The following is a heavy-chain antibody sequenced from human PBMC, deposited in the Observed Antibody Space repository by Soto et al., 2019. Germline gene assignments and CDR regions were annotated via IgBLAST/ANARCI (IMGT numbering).Heavy chain of an antibody. D-gene: IGHD1-26*01. CDR2: IYFRGST. V-gene: IGHV4-59*12. CDR3: ARDRAVGFFDY. J-gene: IGHJ4*02. Sequence: QVQLQESGPGLVKPSETLSLTCTVSGGSISSYYWSWIRQPPGKGLEWIGYIYFRGSTKYNPSLKGRVTISGDTSKNQVSLKLSSVTAADTAVYYSARDRAVGFFDYWAQGTLVTVSS. CDR1: GGSISSYY.